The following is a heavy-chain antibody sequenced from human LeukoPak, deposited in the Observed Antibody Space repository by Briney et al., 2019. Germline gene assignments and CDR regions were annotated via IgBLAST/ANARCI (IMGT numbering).Heavy chain of an antibody. D-gene: IGHD2-2*01. J-gene: IGHJ6*04. V-gene: IGHV3-48*03. CDR1: GFTLSSYE. CDR3: ARRGVPAAIRYYYYGMDV. CDR2: ISSSGSTI. Sequence: GGSLRLSCAASGFTLSSYEMNWVRQAPGKGLEWVSYISSSGSTIYHADSVKGRFTISRDNAKNSLYLQMNSLRAEDTAVYYCARRGVPAAIRYYYYGMDVWGKGTTVTVSS.